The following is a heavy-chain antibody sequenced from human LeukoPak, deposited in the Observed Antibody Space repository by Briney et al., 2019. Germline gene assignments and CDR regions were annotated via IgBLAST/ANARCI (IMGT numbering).Heavy chain of an antibody. V-gene: IGHV4-59*01. D-gene: IGHD2-15*01. Sequence: SETLSLTCTVSGGSISSYYWSWIRQPPGKGLEWIGYIYYSGSTNYNPSLKSRVTISVDTSKNQFSLKLSSVTAADTAVYYCARVRSCSGGSCYLKYFDYWGQGTLVTVSS. CDR3: ARVRSCSGGSCYLKYFDY. CDR1: GGSISSYY. CDR2: IYYSGST. J-gene: IGHJ4*02.